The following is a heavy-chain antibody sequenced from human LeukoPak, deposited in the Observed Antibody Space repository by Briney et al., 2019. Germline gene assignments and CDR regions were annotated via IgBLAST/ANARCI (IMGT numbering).Heavy chain of an antibody. J-gene: IGHJ4*02. CDR2: IRGEGNDK. CDR1: GFTFSNFW. V-gene: IGHV3-7*03. D-gene: IGHD3-22*01. CDR3: ARDYNYCPADS. Sequence: GGSLRLSCTVSGFTFSNFWMTWVRQTPGKGREWVANIRGEGNDKNYVHSVKGRSTLSRDNAKNSFYLQMNSLRADDTAVYYCARDYNYCPADSWGQGTLVTVSS.